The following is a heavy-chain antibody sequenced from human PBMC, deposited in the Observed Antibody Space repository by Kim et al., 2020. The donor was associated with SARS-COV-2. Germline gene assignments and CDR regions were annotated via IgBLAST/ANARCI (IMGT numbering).Heavy chain of an antibody. J-gene: IGHJ4*02. CDR1: GGSISSYY. D-gene: IGHD1-1*01. V-gene: IGHV4-59*13. CDR2: IYYSGST. Sequence: SETLSLTCTVSGGSISSYYWSWIRQPPGKGLEWIGYIYYSGSTNYNPSLKSRVTISVDTSKNQFSLKLSSVTAADTAVYYCARNRENVLYYFDYWGQGTLVTVSS. CDR3: ARNRENVLYYFDY.